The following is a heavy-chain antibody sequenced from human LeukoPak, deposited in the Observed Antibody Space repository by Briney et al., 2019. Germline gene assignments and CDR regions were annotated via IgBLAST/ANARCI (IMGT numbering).Heavy chain of an antibody. CDR1: GGSISSYY. CDR2: IYYSGST. D-gene: IGHD2-15*01. CDR3: ARDGAVGWFDP. Sequence: SETLSLTCTVSGGSISSYYWSWIRQPPGKGLEWIGYIYYSGSTNYNPSLMSRVTISLDTSKNQFSLRLSSVTAAETAVYYCARDGAVGWFDPWGQGTLVTVSS. J-gene: IGHJ5*02. V-gene: IGHV4-59*01.